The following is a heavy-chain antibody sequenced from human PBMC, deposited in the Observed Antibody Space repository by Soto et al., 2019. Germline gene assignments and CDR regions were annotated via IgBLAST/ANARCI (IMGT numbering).Heavy chain of an antibody. V-gene: IGHV4-39*01. CDR1: GGSISDDTYY. J-gene: IGHJ5*02. CDR3: ARLHCHSPNCAPLDP. D-gene: IGHD1-1*01. CDR2: MYYSGTS. Sequence: PSETLSLTCTVSGGSISDDTYYWGWIRQPPGKGLEWIGSMYYSGTSSYNPSLKSRVSMSVDTSKKQLSLRLTSVTAADTAVYYCARLHCHSPNCAPLDPWGQGTLVTGSS.